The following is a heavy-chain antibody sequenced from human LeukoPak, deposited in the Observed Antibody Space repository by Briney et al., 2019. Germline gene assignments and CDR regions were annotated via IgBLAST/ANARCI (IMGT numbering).Heavy chain of an antibody. V-gene: IGHV1-69*13. CDR1: GGTFSSYA. J-gene: IGHJ4*02. CDR3: ARKMATIAAFYY. D-gene: IGHD5-24*01. Sequence: SVKVSCKASGGTFSSYAISWVRQAPGQGLEWMGGIIPIFGTANYAQKFQGRVTITADESTSTAYMELSSLRSEDTAVYYCARKMATIAAFYYWGQGTLVTVSS. CDR2: IIPIFGTA.